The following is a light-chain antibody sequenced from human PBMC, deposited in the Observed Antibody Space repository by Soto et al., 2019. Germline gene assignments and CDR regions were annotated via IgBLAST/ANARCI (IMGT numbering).Light chain of an antibody. CDR3: QQYNYYWT. Sequence: DIQMTQSPSTLSASVGDRVTISCRASQSVSNWLAWYQQKPGKAPKLLIYKASSLESGVPSRFSGSESGTEFTLTISSLQPDDFATYYCQQYNYYWTFGQGTKVEIK. J-gene: IGKJ1*01. V-gene: IGKV1-5*03. CDR1: QSVSNW. CDR2: KAS.